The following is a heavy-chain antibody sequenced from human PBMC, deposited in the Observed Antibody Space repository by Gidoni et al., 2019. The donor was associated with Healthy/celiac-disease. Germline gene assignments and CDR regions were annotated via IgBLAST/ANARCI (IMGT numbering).Heavy chain of an antibody. D-gene: IGHD3-22*01. CDR2: IKQDGSEK. CDR3: AREGYDSSGYDPPSAYFDY. J-gene: IGHJ4*02. CDR1: GFTFSSDW. V-gene: IGHV3-7*01. Sequence: EVQLVESGGGLVQPGGSLRLSCAASGFTFSSDWMSWVRQAPGKGLEWVANIKQDGSEKYYVDSVKGRFTISRDNAKNSLYLQMNSLRAEDTAVYYCAREGYDSSGYDPPSAYFDYWGQGTLVTVSS.